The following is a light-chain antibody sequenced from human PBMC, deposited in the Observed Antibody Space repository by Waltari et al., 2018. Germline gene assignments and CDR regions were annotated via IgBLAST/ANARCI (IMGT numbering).Light chain of an antibody. CDR3: QTGGHGTWV. CDR2: VNSDGSH. V-gene: IGLV4-69*01. J-gene: IGLJ3*02. CDR1: SGHSNNI. Sequence: QLVLTQSPSASASLGASVQLTFTLHSGHSNNIVAWLQRRPEKGPRYLMKVNSDGSHTKGDDIPDRFSGSSSGPERYLTISSLQSEDEADYYCQTGGHGTWVFGGGTKLTVV.